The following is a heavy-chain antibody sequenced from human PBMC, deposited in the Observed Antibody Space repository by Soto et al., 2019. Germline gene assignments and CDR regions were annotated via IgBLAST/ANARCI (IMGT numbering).Heavy chain of an antibody. J-gene: IGHJ6*02. D-gene: IGHD6-6*01. CDR2: IWYDGSNK. V-gene: IGHV3-33*01. CDR1: GFTFSSYG. CDR3: AGDPLTEYSSPAYYYYGMDV. Sequence: GGSLRLSCAAPGFTFSSYGMHWVRQAPGKGLEWVAVIWYDGSNKYYADSVKGRFTISRDNSKNTLYLQMNSLRAEDTAVYYCAGDPLTEYSSPAYYYYGMDVWGQGTTVTSP.